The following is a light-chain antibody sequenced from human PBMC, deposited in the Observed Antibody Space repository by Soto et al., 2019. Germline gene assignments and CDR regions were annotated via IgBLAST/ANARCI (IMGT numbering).Light chain of an antibody. CDR2: GAS. CDR3: QQYHNWPPQYT. V-gene: IGKV3-15*01. J-gene: IGKJ2*01. Sequence: EIVMTQSPASLSVSPGEGATLSCRASQTVASNLAWYQQKPGQAPRLLIHGASTRATGVPARFSGSGSGTDFTVTISSLQSEDFAVYYCQQYHNWPPQYTFGQGTKLQIK. CDR1: QTVASN.